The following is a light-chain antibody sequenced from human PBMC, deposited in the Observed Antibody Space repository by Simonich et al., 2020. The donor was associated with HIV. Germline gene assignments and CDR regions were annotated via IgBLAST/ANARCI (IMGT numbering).Light chain of an antibody. V-gene: IGKV3-15*01. CDR1: QSVSSN. J-gene: IGKJ5*01. CDR2: GAS. Sequence: EIVMTQSPATLSVSPGDRATLSCRARQSVSSNFAWYQQKPGHAPRLLIYGASTRATGIPARFSGSGSGTEFTLTISSLQSEDFAVYYCQQYNNWPLTFGQGTRLEIK. CDR3: QQYNNWPLT.